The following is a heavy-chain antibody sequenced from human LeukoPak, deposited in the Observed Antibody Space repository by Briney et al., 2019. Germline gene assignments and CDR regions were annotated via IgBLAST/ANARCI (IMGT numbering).Heavy chain of an antibody. V-gene: IGHV1-8*01. J-gene: IGHJ4*02. CDR1: GYTFTSYD. CDR2: MNPNSGNT. D-gene: IGHD6-13*01. CDR3: ARRTAAGGLVGY. Sequence: ASVKISCKASGYTFTSYDINWVRQATGQGLEWMGWMNPNSGNTGYAQKFQGRVTMTRNTSISTAYMELSSLRSEDTAVYYCARRTAAGGLVGYWGQGTLVTVSS.